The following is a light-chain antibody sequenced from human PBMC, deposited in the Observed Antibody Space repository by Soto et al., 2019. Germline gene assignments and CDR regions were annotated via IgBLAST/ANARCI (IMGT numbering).Light chain of an antibody. CDR2: AAS. J-gene: IGKJ5*01. Sequence: IQLTQSPSSLSASVGDRVTITCRASQGISSYLAWYQQKPGKAPKLLIYAASTLQSVVPSRFSGSGSGTDFTPTISSLQPEDFATYYCPQLNSYPSTFGQGTRLEIK. CDR1: QGISSY. V-gene: IGKV1-9*01. CDR3: PQLNSYPST.